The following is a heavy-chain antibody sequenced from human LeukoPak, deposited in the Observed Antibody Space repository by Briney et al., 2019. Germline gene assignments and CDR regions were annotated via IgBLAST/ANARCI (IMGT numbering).Heavy chain of an antibody. V-gene: IGHV3-21*01. CDR2: ISSSSSYI. J-gene: IGHJ4*02. D-gene: IGHD3-10*01. Sequence: GGSLRLSCAASGFTFSSYSMNWVRQAPGKGLEWVSSISSSSSYIYYADSVKGRFTISRDNAKNSLYLQMNSLRAEDTAVYYCARLLYGSGSYYVDYWGQGTLVTVSS. CDR1: GFTFSSYS. CDR3: ARLLYGSGSYYVDY.